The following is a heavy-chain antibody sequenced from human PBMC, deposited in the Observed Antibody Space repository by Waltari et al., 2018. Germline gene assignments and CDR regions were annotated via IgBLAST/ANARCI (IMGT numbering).Heavy chain of an antibody. CDR3: ARITGSSWYSGAFDI. J-gene: IGHJ3*02. CDR1: GGSISSSSYY. Sequence: QLQLQESGPGLVKPSETLSLTCTVSGGSISSSSYYWGWIRQPPGKGLEWIGSIYYSGSTYYNPPLKSRVTISVDTSKNQFSLKLSSVTAADTAVYYCARITGSSWYSGAFDIWGQGTMVTVSS. V-gene: IGHV4-39*01. D-gene: IGHD6-13*01. CDR2: IYYSGST.